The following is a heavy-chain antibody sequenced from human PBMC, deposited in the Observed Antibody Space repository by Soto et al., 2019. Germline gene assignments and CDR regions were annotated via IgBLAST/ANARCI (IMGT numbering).Heavy chain of an antibody. CDR2: ISSSSSYI. Sequence: EVQLVESGGGLVKPGGSLRLSCAASGFTFSSYSMNWVRQAPGKGLEWVSSISSSSSYIYYADSVKGRFTISRDNAKNSLYLQMNSLRAEDTAVYYCARTLRAGLWVLGYWGQGTLVTVSS. CDR1: GFTFSSYS. CDR3: ARTLRAGLWVLGY. J-gene: IGHJ4*02. D-gene: IGHD2-8*01. V-gene: IGHV3-21*01.